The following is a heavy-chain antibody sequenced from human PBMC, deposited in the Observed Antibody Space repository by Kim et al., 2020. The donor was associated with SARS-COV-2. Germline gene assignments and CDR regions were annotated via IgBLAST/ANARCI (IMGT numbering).Heavy chain of an antibody. CDR3: AKDGDMFWGVPHWFDP. Sequence: GGSLRLSCAGSGFIFSSYSMNWVRQAPGKGLEWVSTINNAGTTIYYADSVRGRFTISRDNANNLVYLQMNSLRAEDTAVYYCAKDGDMFWGVPHWFDPWGQGALVTVSS. CDR2: INNAGTTI. J-gene: IGHJ5*02. CDR1: GFIFSSYS. V-gene: IGHV3-21*01. D-gene: IGHD3-10*01.